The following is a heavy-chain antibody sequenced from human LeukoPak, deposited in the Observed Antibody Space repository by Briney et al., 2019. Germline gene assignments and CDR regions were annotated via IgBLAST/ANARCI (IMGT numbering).Heavy chain of an antibody. CDR3: ARGPFTSISKYFDY. CDR2: ISTTSSYI. Sequence: GGSLRLSCAASGFTFSTYNMNWVRQAPGKGLEWVSSISTTSSYIYYADSMKGRFTISRGNAKNSLYLQMNSLRAEDTAVYYCARGPFTSISKYFDYWGQGTLVTVSS. V-gene: IGHV3-21*01. CDR1: GFTFSTYN. J-gene: IGHJ4*02. D-gene: IGHD2-2*01.